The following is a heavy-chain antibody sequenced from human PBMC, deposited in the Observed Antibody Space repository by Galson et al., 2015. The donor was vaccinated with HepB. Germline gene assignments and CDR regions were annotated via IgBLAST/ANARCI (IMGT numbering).Heavy chain of an antibody. CDR3: ARELWVRYYDSSGYYGN. Sequence: SLRLSCAASGFTFSTYWMSWVRQSPGKGLEWVANIKQDGGEKYYVDSVKGRFTISRDNAKNSLYLQMNSLKAEDTAVYYCARELWVRYYDSSGYYGNWGQGTLVTVSS. V-gene: IGHV3-7*03. J-gene: IGHJ4*02. D-gene: IGHD3-22*01. CDR1: GFTFSTYW. CDR2: IKQDGGEK.